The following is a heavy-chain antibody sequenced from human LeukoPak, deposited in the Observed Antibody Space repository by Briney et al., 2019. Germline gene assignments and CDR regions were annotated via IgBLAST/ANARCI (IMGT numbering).Heavy chain of an antibody. Sequence: GGSLRLSCAASGFTFSSYAMSWVRQAPGKGLEWVSAISGSGGSTYYADSVKGRFTISRDNSKNTLYLQMNSLRAEDTAVYYCARDLGPQVATIRPFNGYYYGMDVWGQGTTVTVSS. J-gene: IGHJ6*02. CDR1: GFTFSSYA. CDR3: ARDLGPQVATIRPFNGYYYGMDV. V-gene: IGHV3-23*01. CDR2: ISGSGGST. D-gene: IGHD5-12*01.